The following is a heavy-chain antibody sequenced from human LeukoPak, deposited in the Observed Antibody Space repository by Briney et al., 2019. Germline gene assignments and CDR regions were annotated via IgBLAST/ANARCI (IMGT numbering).Heavy chain of an antibody. CDR3: AREEGSLVPAAIYYYYGMDV. CDR1: GGTFSSYA. J-gene: IGHJ6*02. V-gene: IGHV1-69*04. CDR2: IIPILGIA. D-gene: IGHD2-2*01. Sequence: SVKVSCKASGGTFSSYAISWVRQAPGQGLEWKGRIIPILGIANYAQKFQGRVTITADKSTSTAYMELSSLRSEDTAVYYCAREEGSLVPAAIYYYYGMDVWGQGTTVTVSS.